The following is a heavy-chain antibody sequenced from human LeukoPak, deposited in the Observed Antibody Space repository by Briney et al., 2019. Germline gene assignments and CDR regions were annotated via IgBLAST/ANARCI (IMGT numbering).Heavy chain of an antibody. V-gene: IGHV1-46*01. D-gene: IGHD3-22*01. CDR2: INPSGGST. CDR1: GYTFTSYY. J-gene: IGHJ4*02. Sequence: GASVKVSCKASGYTFTSYYMHWVRQAPGQGLEWMGIINPSGGSTSCAQKFQGRVTMTRDMSTSTVYMELSSLRSEDTAVYYCARGALPVDTRYYDSRDGKFDYWGQGTLVTVSS. CDR3: ARGALPVDTRYYDSRDGKFDY.